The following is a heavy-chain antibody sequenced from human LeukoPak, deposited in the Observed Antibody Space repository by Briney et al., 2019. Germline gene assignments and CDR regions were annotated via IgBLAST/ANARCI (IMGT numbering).Heavy chain of an antibody. CDR3: ARHLNYYLDY. J-gene: IGHJ4*02. V-gene: IGHV3-23*01. CDR1: GFTFSSYA. Sequence: GGSLRLSCAAPGFTFSSYAMRWVRQAPGKGLEWVSAISGSGGSTYYADSVKGRFTISRDNSKNTLYLQMNSLRAEDTAVYYCARHLNYYLDYWGQGTLVTVSS. D-gene: IGHD3-10*01. CDR2: ISGSGGST.